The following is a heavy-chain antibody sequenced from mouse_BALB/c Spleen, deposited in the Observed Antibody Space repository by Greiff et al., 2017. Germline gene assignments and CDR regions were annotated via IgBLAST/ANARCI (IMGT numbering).Heavy chain of an antibody. V-gene: IGHV5-6*01. Sequence: EVQLVESGGDLVKPGGSLKLSCAASGFTFSSYGMSWVRQTPDKRLEWVATISSGGSYTYYPDSVKGRFTISRDNAKNTLYLQMSSLKSEDTAMYYCARKGIDNWGPGTTLTLSS. CDR1: GFTFSSYG. CDR3: ARKGIDN. J-gene: IGHJ2*01. CDR2: ISSGGSYT.